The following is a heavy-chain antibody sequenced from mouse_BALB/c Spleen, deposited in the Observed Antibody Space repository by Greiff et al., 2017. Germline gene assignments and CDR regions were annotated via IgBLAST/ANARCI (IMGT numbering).Heavy chain of an antibody. CDR3: AGDGYYEAWFAY. CDR2: IGSGGST. V-gene: IGHV5-6-5*01. J-gene: IGHJ3*01. D-gene: IGHD2-3*01. Sequence: DVKLVESGGGLVKPGGSLKLSCAASGFTFSSYAMSWVRQTPEKRLEWVASIGSGGSTYYPDSVKGRFTISRDNARNILYLQMSSLRSEDTAMYYCAGDGYYEAWFAYWGQGTLVTVSA. CDR1: GFTFSSYA.